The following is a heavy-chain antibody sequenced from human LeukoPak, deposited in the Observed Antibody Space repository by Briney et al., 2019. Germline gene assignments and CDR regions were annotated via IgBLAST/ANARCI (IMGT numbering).Heavy chain of an antibody. CDR1: GFTFTKCA. CDR2: ITATGDTA. J-gene: IGHJ6*02. CDR3: ARGHSSSWSVVFCYYYGMDV. Sequence: GGSLRLSCVASGFTFTKCAMSWIRQAPGKGLEWVAIITATGDTAYYADSVKGRFTISRDNSRNTVYMQMDSLRAEDTAVYYCARGHSSSWSVVFCYYYGMDVWGQGTTVTVSS. D-gene: IGHD6-13*01. V-gene: IGHV3-23*01.